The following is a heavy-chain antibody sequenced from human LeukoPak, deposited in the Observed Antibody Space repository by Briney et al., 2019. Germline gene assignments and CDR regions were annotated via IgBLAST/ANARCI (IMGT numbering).Heavy chain of an antibody. J-gene: IGHJ4*02. D-gene: IGHD3-10*01. Sequence: PGGSLRLSCEASGFTFSNSAMSWVRQAPGKGLEWVSATTGSGGSTFYANSVRGRFIISRDSSKNTLYLQMNSLRAEDTAMYYCAKDLVRGADCWGQGTLVTVSS. CDR2: TTGSGGST. CDR3: AKDLVRGADC. V-gene: IGHV3-23*01. CDR1: GFTFSNSA.